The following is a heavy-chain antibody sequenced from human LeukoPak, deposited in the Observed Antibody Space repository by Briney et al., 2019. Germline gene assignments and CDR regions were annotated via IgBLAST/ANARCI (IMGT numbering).Heavy chain of an antibody. CDR2: IYYSGST. Sequence: SETLSLTCTASGGSISSGGYYWSWIRQHPGKGLEWIGYIYYSGSTYYNPSLKSRVTISVDTSKNQFSLKLSSVTAADTAVYYCARVDDYGSGLYNWFDPWGQGTLVTVSS. D-gene: IGHD3-10*01. CDR3: ARVDDYGSGLYNWFDP. V-gene: IGHV4-31*03. J-gene: IGHJ5*02. CDR1: GGSISSGGYY.